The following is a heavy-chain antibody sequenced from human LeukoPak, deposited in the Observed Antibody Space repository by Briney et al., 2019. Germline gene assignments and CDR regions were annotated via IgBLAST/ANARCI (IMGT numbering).Heavy chain of an antibody. V-gene: IGHV5-51*01. D-gene: IGHD3-22*01. Sequence: GESLKISCKGSGYSFTSYWIGWVRQMHGKGLEWMGIIYPGDSDTRYSPSFQGQVTISADKSISTAYLQWSSLKASDTAMYYCAWGYDSSGYYPPLFDYWGQGTLVTVSS. CDR1: GYSFTSYW. CDR2: IYPGDSDT. CDR3: AWGYDSSGYYPPLFDY. J-gene: IGHJ4*02.